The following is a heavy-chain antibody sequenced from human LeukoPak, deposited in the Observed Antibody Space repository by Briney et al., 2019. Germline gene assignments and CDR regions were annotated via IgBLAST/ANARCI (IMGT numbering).Heavy chain of an antibody. V-gene: IGHV4-4*07. CDR1: GGSISSYY. J-gene: IGHJ4*02. CDR2: ICTSGST. CDR3: AREEADYGDYYFDY. D-gene: IGHD4-17*01. Sequence: SETLSLTCTVSGGSISSYYWSWIRQPAGKGLEWIGRICTSGSTNYNPSLKSRVTMSVDTSKNQFSLKLSSVTAADTAVYYCAREEADYGDYYFDYWGQGTLVTVSS.